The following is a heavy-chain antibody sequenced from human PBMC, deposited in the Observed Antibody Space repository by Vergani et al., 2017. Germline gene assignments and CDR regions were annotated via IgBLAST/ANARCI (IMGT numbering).Heavy chain of an antibody. D-gene: IGHD2-15*01. Sequence: EVQLVQSGAEVKTPGESLKISCKGSGYSFTSYWIGWVRQMPGKGLEWMGIIYPGDSDTRYSPSFQGQVTISADKSIITAYLQWSSLKASDTAMYYCARHEGRALVAVGWYFDLWGRGTLVTVSS. V-gene: IGHV5-51*01. CDR2: IYPGDSDT. J-gene: IGHJ2*01. CDR1: GYSFTSYW. CDR3: ARHEGRALVAVGWYFDL.